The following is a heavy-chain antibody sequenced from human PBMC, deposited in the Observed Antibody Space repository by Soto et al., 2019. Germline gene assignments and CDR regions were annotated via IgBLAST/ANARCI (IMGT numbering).Heavy chain of an antibody. CDR3: TRPFYDFWSGSPETFVI. Sequence: GGSLRLSCAASGFTFSGSAMHWVRQASGKGLEWVGRTRSKANSYATAYAASVKGRFTISRGDSKNTAYLQMNSLKTEDTAVYYCTRPFYDFWSGSPETFVIWGQGTMVTVSS. J-gene: IGHJ3*02. CDR2: TRSKANSYAT. V-gene: IGHV3-73*01. CDR1: GFTFSGSA. D-gene: IGHD3-3*01.